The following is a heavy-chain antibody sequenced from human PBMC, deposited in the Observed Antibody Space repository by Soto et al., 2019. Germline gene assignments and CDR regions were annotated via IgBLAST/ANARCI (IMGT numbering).Heavy chain of an antibody. CDR2: IKQDGGET. V-gene: IGHV3-7*01. D-gene: IGHD3-10*01. CDR1: GFTFNTYW. J-gene: IGHJ5*02. Sequence: PGGSLRLSCAASGFTFNTYWMAWVRQAPGKGPEWVASIKQDGGETFYMESVRGRFTISRDNAKNSLYLQMNSLRVDDMAVYYCAREVRATFDPWGQGT. CDR3: AREVRATFDP.